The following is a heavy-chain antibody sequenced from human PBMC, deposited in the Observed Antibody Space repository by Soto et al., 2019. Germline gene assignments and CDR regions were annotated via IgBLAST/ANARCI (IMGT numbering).Heavy chain of an antibody. D-gene: IGHD1-26*01. J-gene: IGHJ4*01. Sequence: PVGSLRLSCAASGFTVSSNYMSWVRQAPGKGLEWVSVIYSGGSTYYADSVKGRFTISGDNAKNSLYLQMNSLRAEDTAVYYCASGKYSGSXXLDYXGHGTLVTVSX. CDR1: GFTVSSNY. CDR2: IYSGGST. V-gene: IGHV3-66*01. CDR3: ASGKYSGSXXLDY.